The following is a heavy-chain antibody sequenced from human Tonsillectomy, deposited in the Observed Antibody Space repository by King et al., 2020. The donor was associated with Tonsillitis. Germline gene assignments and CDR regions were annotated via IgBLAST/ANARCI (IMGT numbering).Heavy chain of an antibody. Sequence: VQLVESGGGLVQPGGSLRLSCAASGFTFSSYWMHWVRQAPGKGLVWVSRINSDGSSTSYADSVKGRFTISRDNAKNTLYLQMNSLRAEDTAVYYCARGEDDYGGNDYYYYYMDVWGKGTTVTVSS. D-gene: IGHD4-23*01. CDR2: INSDGSST. V-gene: IGHV3-74*01. CDR3: ARGEDDYGGNDYYYYYMDV. J-gene: IGHJ6*03. CDR1: GFTFSSYW.